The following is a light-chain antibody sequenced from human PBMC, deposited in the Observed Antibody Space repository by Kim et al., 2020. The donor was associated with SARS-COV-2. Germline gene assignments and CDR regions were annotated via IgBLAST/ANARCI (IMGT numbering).Light chain of an antibody. CDR1: QSVSSSY. CDR2: GAS. CDR3: QQYLSSWT. V-gene: IGKV3-20*01. Sequence: EIVLTQSPGTLSLSPGERATLSCRASQSVSSSYLAWYQQKPGQAPRLLIYGASSRATGIPDRFSGSGSGTDFTLTISRLEPEDFAVYYGQQYLSSWTFGQGTKVDI. J-gene: IGKJ1*01.